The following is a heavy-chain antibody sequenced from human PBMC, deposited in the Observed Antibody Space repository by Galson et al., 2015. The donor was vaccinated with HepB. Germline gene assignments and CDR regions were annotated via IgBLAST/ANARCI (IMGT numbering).Heavy chain of an antibody. CDR3: TRDPKHYYDSSGYYGRIY. CDR1: GFTFGDYA. V-gene: IGHV3-49*04. J-gene: IGHJ4*02. D-gene: IGHD3-22*01. CDR2: IRSKAYGGTT. Sequence: SLRLSCAASGFTFGDYAMSWVRQAPGKGLEWVGFIRSKAYGGTTEYAASVKGRFTISRDDSKSIAYLQMNSLKTEDTAVYYCTRDPKHYYDSSGYYGRIYWGQGTLVTVSS.